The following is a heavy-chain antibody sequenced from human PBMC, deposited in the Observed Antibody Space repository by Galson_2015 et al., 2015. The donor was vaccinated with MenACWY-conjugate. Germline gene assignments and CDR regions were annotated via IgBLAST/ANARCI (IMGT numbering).Heavy chain of an antibody. CDR2: ISAYNGNI. CDR3: ARRSGWTNDAFDI. CDR1: GYTFTSYG. D-gene: IGHD6-19*01. J-gene: IGHJ3*02. V-gene: IGHV1-18*01. Sequence: SVKVSCKASGYTFTSYGFSWVRQAPGQGLEWIRWISAYNGNINYAQKFQGRVTMTTDTSTSTAYMELRSLRSDDTAVYYCARRSGWTNDAFDIWGQGTMVTVSS.